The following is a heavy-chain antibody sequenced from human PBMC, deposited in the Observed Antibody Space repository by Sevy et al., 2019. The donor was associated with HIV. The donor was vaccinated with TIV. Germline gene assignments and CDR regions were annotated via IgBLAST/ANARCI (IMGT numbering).Heavy chain of an antibody. CDR1: GFTFNTHA. J-gene: IGHJ3*01. CDR3: AKALNPALESMLQVNLRTLKGFDV. V-gene: IGHV3-23*01. Sequence: GGSLRLSCAASGFTFNTHAMSWVRQAPGKGLEWVSTISGPGYNTYYADSVKGRFTISRDNSQNTLHLQMNSLRADDTAVYYCAKALNPALESMLQVNLRTLKGFDVWGQGTMVTVSS. D-gene: IGHD2-8*01. CDR2: ISGPGYNT.